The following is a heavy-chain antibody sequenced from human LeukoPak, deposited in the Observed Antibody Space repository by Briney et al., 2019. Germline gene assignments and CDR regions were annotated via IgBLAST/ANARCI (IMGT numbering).Heavy chain of an antibody. Sequence: GGPLRLSCAASGFTFSSYAMSWVRQAPGKGLEWVSAISGSGGSTYYADSVKGRFTISRDNSKNTLYLQMDGLRAEDTAVYYCAKVTQLVGATPRKRLPQSTAAFDYWGQGTLVTVSS. D-gene: IGHD1-26*01. J-gene: IGHJ4*02. V-gene: IGHV3-23*01. CDR1: GFTFSSYA. CDR3: AKVTQLVGATPRKRLPQSTAAFDY. CDR2: ISGSGGST.